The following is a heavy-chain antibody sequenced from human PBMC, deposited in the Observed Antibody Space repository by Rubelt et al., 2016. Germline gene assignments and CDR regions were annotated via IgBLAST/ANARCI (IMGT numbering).Heavy chain of an antibody. D-gene: IGHD4-23*01. CDR1: GGSFSGYY. Sequence: QVQLQQWGAGLLKPSETLSLTCAVYGGSFSGYYWSWIRQPPGKGLEWNGEINHSGNTNYNPSPKSLFTISVETSKNQFSLKLSAVTAADTAVYYCARILYGGNTSPFDYWGQGTLVTVSS. CDR2: INHSGNT. J-gene: IGHJ4*02. CDR3: ARILYGGNTSPFDY. V-gene: IGHV4-34*01.